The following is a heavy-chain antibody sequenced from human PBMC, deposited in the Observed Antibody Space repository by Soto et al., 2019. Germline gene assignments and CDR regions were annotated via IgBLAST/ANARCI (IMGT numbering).Heavy chain of an antibody. Sequence: QVQLVQSGAEVKKPGSSVKVSCKASGGTFSSYTISWVRQAPGQGLEWMGRIIPILGIANYAQKFQGRVTITADKSTSTAYMELSRLRSEDTAVYYCARSEAVAGTGEYFQHWGQGTLVTVSS. V-gene: IGHV1-69*02. D-gene: IGHD6-19*01. CDR3: ARSEAVAGTGEYFQH. CDR2: IIPILGIA. J-gene: IGHJ1*01. CDR1: GGTFSSYT.